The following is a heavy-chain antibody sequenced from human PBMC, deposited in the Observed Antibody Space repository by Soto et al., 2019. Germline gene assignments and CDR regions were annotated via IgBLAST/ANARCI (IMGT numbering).Heavy chain of an antibody. Sequence: WGWSRQTQGKGLEWIGEINHSGGTSYNPSLKSRVTISVDTSKSQFSLKLTSVTAADRAVYYCARGTVATVGCSGFPAHWGKGTPVT. D-gene: IGHD2-15*01. CDR3: ARGTVATVGCSGFPAH. V-gene: IGHV4-34*01. J-gene: IGHJ4*02. CDR2: INHSGGT.